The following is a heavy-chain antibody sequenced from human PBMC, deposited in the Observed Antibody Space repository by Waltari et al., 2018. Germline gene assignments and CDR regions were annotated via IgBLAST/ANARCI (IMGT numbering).Heavy chain of an antibody. Sequence: QVQLQESGPGLVKPSETLSLTCAVSGSSISRGYYWGWIRQPPGKGLEWIGTIYHSGYTYYNPSLKSRVTISVDTSKNQFSLKLTSVTAADTAVYYCARDPDADSSGYYSGHWGQGTLVTVSS. J-gene: IGHJ4*02. V-gene: IGHV4-38-2*02. CDR1: GSSISRGYY. D-gene: IGHD3-22*01. CDR2: IYHSGYT. CDR3: ARDPDADSSGYYSGH.